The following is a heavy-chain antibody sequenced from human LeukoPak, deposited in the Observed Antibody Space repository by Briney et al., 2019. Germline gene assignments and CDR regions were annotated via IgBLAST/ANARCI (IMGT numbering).Heavy chain of an antibody. D-gene: IGHD3-10*02. CDR2: ISGSGDVT. V-gene: IGHV3-23*01. Sequence: GGSLRLSCAVSGFTFSSYGMSWVRQAPGKGLEWVSFISGSGDVTYYADSVKGRFTISRDNSKNTLYVQMNSLRAEDTAVYYCAELGITMIGGVWGKGTTVTISS. J-gene: IGHJ6*04. CDR1: GFTFSSYG. CDR3: AELGITMIGGV.